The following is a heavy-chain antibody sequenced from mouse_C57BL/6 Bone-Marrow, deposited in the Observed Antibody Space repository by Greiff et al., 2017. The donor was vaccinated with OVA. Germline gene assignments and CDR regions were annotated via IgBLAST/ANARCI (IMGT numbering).Heavy chain of an antibody. Sequence: EVKLMESGPGLVKPSQTVFLTCTVTGISITTGNYRWSWIRQFPGNKLEWIGYIYYSGTITYHPSLTSRTTITRDTPKNQFFLEMNSLTAEDHATYYCARERRYYYGSSPYWYFDVWGTGTTVTVSS. D-gene: IGHD1-1*01. J-gene: IGHJ1*03. CDR3: ARERRYYYGSSPYWYFDV. CDR1: GISITTGNYR. V-gene: IGHV3-5*01. CDR2: IYYSGTI.